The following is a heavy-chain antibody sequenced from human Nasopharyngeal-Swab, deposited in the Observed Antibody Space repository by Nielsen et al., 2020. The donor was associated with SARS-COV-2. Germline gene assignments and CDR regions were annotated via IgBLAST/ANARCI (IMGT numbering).Heavy chain of an antibody. D-gene: IGHD2-2*01. CDR2: INPSGGST. Sequence: ASVKVSCKASGYTFTSYYMHWVRQAPGQGLEWMGIINPSGGSTSYAQKFQGRVTMTRDTSTSTVYMELSSLRSEDTAVYYCAGGYCSSTSCYVRGNYFDYWGQGTLVTVSS. V-gene: IGHV1-46*01. J-gene: IGHJ4*02. CDR1: GYTFTSYY. CDR3: AGGYCSSTSCYVRGNYFDY.